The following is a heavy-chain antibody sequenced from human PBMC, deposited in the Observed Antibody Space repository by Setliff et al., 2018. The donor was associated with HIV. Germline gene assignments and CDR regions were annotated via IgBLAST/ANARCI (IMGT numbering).Heavy chain of an antibody. V-gene: IGHV3-7*03. CDR1: GFVFSDFW. CDR3: AALSLRTNSVYGIISSRFDP. D-gene: IGHD2-8*01. CDR2: INEDGNEK. Sequence: PGGSLRLSCAASGFVFSDFWMSWARQAPGKGLEWVANINEDGNEKYYVASVKGRFTISRDDAKNSLYMNMNSLRADDTAVYYCAALSLRTNSVYGIISSRFDPWGQGTLVTVSS. J-gene: IGHJ5*02.